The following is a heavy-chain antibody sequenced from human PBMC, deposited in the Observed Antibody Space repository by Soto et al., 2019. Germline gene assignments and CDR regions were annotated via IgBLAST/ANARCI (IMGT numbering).Heavy chain of an antibody. CDR3: ERGDRGAVDL. CDR1: GFTFSYYW. Sequence: EVRLVESEGGLVQPGGSLSLSCAASGFTFSYYWMHWVRQAPGQGLLWVSRIHSDGSSTTYADSVKGRFTISRDNAKNTVSLQMNSLGVEDTGVYFCERGDRGAVDLWGQGTMVTVSS. V-gene: IGHV3-74*01. J-gene: IGHJ3*01. CDR2: IHSDGSST. D-gene: IGHD2-21*02.